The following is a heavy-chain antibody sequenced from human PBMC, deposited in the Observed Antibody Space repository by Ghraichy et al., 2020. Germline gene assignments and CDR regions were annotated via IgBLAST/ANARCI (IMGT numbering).Heavy chain of an antibody. CDR2: ISSINTNT. CDR3: ARDWAYSFDH. CDR1: GFTFSSYS. V-gene: IGHV3-48*02. J-gene: IGHJ4*02. Sequence: GGSLRLSCAASGFTFSSYSMNWVRQAPGKGLEWISYISSINTNTYYADSVKGRFTISRDNAKNSLDLQMNSLRDEDTAVYYCARDWAYSFDHWGQGTLVAVSS. D-gene: IGHD5-18*01.